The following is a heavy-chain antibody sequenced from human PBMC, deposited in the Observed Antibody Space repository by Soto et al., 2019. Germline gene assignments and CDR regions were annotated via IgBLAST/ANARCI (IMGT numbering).Heavy chain of an antibody. V-gene: IGHV3-30*03. Sequence: GGSLRLSCAASGFTFNSYGMHWVRQAPGKGLEWVALISYDGSNKYYADSVKGRFTISRDNSKNTLYLQMNSLRAEDTAVYYCARRAIAHDAFDIWGQGTMVTVSS. J-gene: IGHJ3*02. CDR3: ARRAIAHDAFDI. CDR1: GFTFNSYG. CDR2: ISYDGSNK. D-gene: IGHD1-26*01.